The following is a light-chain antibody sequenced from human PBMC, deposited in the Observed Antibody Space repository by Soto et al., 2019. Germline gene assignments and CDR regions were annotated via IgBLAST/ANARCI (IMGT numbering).Light chain of an antibody. CDR2: EVS. CDR3: TSYTSSSTLYV. V-gene: IGLV2-8*01. J-gene: IGLJ1*01. Sequence: QSVLTQPPSASGSLGQSVTISCTGTSSDIGTYDYVSWYQQHPGRAPKLIIFEVSKRPSGVPDRFSGSKSGNTASLIVSGLQTDDEAEYHCTSYTSSSTLYVFGTGTKVTVL. CDR1: SSDIGTYDY.